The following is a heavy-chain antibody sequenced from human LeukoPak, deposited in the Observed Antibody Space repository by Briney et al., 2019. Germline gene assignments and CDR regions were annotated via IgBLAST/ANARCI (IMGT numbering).Heavy chain of an antibody. J-gene: IGHJ5*02. D-gene: IGHD3-10*01. Sequence: SETLSLTCTVSGGSISSYYWSWIRQPPGKGLERIGYIYYSGSTNYNPSLKSRVTISVDTSKNQFSLKLSSVTATDTAVYYCARDGNYYGYNWFDPWGQGTLVTVSS. CDR2: IYYSGST. CDR3: ARDGNYYGYNWFDP. V-gene: IGHV4-59*01. CDR1: GGSISSYY.